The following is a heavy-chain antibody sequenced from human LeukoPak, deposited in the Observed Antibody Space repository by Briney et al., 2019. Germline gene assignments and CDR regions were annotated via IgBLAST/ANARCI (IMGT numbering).Heavy chain of an antibody. Sequence: VASVKVSCKASGYTFTSYGISWVRQAPGQGLEWMGWISAYDGNTNYAQKLQGRVTMTTDTSTSTAYMELRSLRSDDTAVYYCARHTRIAVAGRGYYYYYYMDVWDKGTTVTVSS. CDR3: ARHTRIAVAGRGYYYYYYMDV. CDR2: ISAYDGNT. V-gene: IGHV1-18*01. D-gene: IGHD6-19*01. CDR1: GYTFTSYG. J-gene: IGHJ6*03.